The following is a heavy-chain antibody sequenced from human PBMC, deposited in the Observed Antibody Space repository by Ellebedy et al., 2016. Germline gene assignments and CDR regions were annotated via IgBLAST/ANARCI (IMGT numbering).Heavy chain of an antibody. CDR1: GFTLSTYA. J-gene: IGHJ3*02. CDR3: AKVSGTLII. Sequence: GESLKISXAASGFTLSTYAMSWVRQAPGKGLEWVSGITINGITHYADSVKGRFTISRDNSKNTLSLQMNSLRAEDTAAYYCAKVSGTLIIWGQGTVVTVSS. CDR2: ITINGIT. V-gene: IGHV3-23*01.